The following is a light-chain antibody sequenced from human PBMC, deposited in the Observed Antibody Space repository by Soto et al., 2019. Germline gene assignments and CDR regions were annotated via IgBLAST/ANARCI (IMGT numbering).Light chain of an antibody. V-gene: IGKV3-11*01. CDR1: QSVSSY. CDR3: QQRSKWPPEVT. CDR2: DAS. Sequence: ESFLAQSPSSLCLSPGEIATLSCTANQSVSSYLAWYQQKPGQAPRLLIYDASNRATGISARFSGSGSGTDFTLTISSLEPEDFAVYYCQQRSKWPPEVTFGQGTRLEI. J-gene: IGKJ5*01.